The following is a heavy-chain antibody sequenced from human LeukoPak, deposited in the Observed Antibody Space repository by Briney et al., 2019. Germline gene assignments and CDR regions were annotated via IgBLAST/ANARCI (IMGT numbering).Heavy chain of an antibody. D-gene: IGHD2-21*02. CDR3: ARARVVTGDFDY. CDR1: GFTFSSYS. J-gene: IGHJ4*02. Sequence: GGSLRLSCAASGFTFSSYSMNWVRQAPGKGLEWLSYISSSSSTINYADSVKGRFTISRDNAKNSLYLQMNSLRAEDTAVYYCARARVVTGDFDYWGQGTLVTVSS. CDR2: ISSSSSTI. V-gene: IGHV3-48*01.